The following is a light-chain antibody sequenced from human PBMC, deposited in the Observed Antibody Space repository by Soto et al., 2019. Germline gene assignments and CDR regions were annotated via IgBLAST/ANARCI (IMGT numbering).Light chain of an antibody. CDR3: KKYNSFWT. CDR2: GAS. V-gene: IGKV3-20*01. Sequence: DIVLTQSPGTLSLSPGERATLSCRASQSVSNNYLAWYQQKPGQAPRLLIYGASNRATGIPDRFSGSGSGTEFTLTISSLQPEDFATDYCKKYNSFWTVGHGTKVAI. J-gene: IGKJ1*01. CDR1: QSVSNNY.